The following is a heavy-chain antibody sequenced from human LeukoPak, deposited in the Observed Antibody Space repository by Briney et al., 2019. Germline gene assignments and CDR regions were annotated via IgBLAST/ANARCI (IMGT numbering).Heavy chain of an antibody. V-gene: IGHV4-39*01. D-gene: IGHD6-13*01. J-gene: IGHJ4*02. CDR3: ARLSGDSAVYSSTWYPDS. CDR2: LYYSGST. CDR1: GGSISSSSYY. Sequence: SETLSLTCTVSGGSISSSSYYWGWIRQPPGKGLEWIGSLYYSGSTYYNLSLKSRVTISVDTSKNQFSLKVSSLTAADTAVYYCARLSGDSAVYSSTWYPDSWGQGTLVTVSS.